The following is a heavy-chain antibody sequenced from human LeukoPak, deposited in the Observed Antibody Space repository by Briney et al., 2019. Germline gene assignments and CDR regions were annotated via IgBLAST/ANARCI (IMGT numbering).Heavy chain of an antibody. J-gene: IGHJ4*02. CDR2: INPNGGST. V-gene: IGHV3-64*01. D-gene: IGHD5-12*01. CDR3: ARSLGGYNAYVLNDPYEF. CDR1: GFTFSIYS. Sequence: GGSLRLSCAGSGFTFSIYSMHWVRQAPGRGLEYVSAINPNGGSTYYANSVKGRFTISRDNSKNTLYLQMGRLRAEDMAMYYCARSLGGYNAYVLNDPYEFWGQGTLVTVSS.